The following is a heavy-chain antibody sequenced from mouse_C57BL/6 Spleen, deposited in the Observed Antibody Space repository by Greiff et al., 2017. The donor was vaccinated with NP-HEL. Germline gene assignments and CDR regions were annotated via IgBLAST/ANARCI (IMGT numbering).Heavy chain of an antibody. Sequence: VQGVESGAELVKPGASVKISCKASGYAFSSYWMNWVKQRPGKGLEWIGQIYPGDGDTNYNGKFKGKATLTADKSSSTAYMQLSSLTSEDSAVYFCARAEGAYYGSSYSDYWGQGTTLTVSS. J-gene: IGHJ2*01. D-gene: IGHD1-1*01. V-gene: IGHV1-80*01. CDR3: ARAEGAYYGSSYSDY. CDR1: GYAFSSYW. CDR2: IYPGDGDT.